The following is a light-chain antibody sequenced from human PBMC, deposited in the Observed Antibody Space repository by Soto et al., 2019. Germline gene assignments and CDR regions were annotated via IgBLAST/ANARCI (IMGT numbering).Light chain of an antibody. Sequence: AIQMTQSPSSLSASVGDRVTITCRASQDIRNELGWYQQRPGKAPKALIYGASNLQSGVPSRFSGSGFGTDFTLTISSLQHEDFATYYCLQDRNYPRTFGQGTKVESK. CDR1: QDIRNE. CDR3: LQDRNYPRT. CDR2: GAS. V-gene: IGKV1-6*01. J-gene: IGKJ1*01.